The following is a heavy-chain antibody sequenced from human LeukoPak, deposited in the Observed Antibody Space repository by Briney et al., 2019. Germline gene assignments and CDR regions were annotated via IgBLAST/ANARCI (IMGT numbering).Heavy chain of an antibody. D-gene: IGHD3-10*01. Sequence: GGSLRLSCATSGFTFRSHAMHWVRQSPGKGLEWVAQIWYDGSNKYYADSVKGRFSVSRDNSKNTLYLQMNSLRAEDTAVYYCAKRPRRLTLVRGVPREDVWGQGTTVTVSS. CDR1: GFTFRSHA. V-gene: IGHV3-33*06. CDR2: IWYDGSNK. CDR3: AKRPRRLTLVRGVPREDV. J-gene: IGHJ6*02.